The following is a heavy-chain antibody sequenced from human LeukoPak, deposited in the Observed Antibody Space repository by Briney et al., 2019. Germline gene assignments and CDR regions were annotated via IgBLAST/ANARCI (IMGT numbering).Heavy chain of an antibody. CDR3: ARDRDSSGWYEGFDY. J-gene: IGHJ4*02. CDR1: GFTFSSSA. V-gene: IGHV3-30-3*01. Sequence: GGSLRLSCAASGFTFSSSAMHWVRQAPDKGLEWVAVISYDGSNKYYADSVKGRFTISRDNSKNTLYLRMNSLRADDTAVYYCARDRDSSGWYEGFDYWGQGTLVTVSS. D-gene: IGHD6-19*01. CDR2: ISYDGSNK.